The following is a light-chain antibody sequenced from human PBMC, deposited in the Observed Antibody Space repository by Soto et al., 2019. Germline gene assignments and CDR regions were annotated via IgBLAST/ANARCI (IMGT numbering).Light chain of an antibody. CDR3: QHYNGYSET. CDR2: EAS. J-gene: IGKJ1*01. V-gene: IGKV1-5*03. CDR1: QSISNW. Sequence: DIQMTQSPSTLSASVGDRVTITCRASQSISNWLAWYQQKPGKAPKLLIFEASSLESGVPSRFSGSGSGTEFTLTISTLQPDDFATYYCQHYNGYSETFGQGTKVEIK.